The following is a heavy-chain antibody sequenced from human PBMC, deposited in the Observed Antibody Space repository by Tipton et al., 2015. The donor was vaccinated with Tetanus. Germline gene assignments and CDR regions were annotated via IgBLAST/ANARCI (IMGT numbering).Heavy chain of an antibody. CDR2: IYTSGST. V-gene: IGHV4-4*07. Sequence: TLSLTCTVSGGSISSYYWSWIRQPAGKGLEWIGRIYTSGSTNYNPSLKSRATMSVDTSKNQFSLKLSSVTAADTAVYYCACNGPLLNWFDPWGQGTLVTVSS. J-gene: IGHJ5*02. D-gene: IGHD2/OR15-2a*01. CDR3: ACNGPLLNWFDP. CDR1: GGSISSYY.